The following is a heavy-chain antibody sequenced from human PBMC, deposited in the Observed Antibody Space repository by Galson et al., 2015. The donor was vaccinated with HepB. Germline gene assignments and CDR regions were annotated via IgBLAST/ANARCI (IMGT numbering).Heavy chain of an antibody. D-gene: IGHD1-26*01. V-gene: IGHV3-30*04. J-gene: IGHJ4*02. CDR2: ISYDGSNK. Sequence: PLRLSCAASGFTFSSYAMHWVRQAPGKGLEWVAVISYDGSNKYYADSVKGRFTISRDNSKNTLYLQMNSLRAEDTAVYYCARAGELACDYWGQGTLVTVSS. CDR3: ARAGELACDY. CDR1: GFTFSSYA.